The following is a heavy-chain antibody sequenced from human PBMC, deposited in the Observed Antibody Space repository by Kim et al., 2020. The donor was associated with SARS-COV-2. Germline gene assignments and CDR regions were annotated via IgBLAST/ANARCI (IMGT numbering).Heavy chain of an antibody. J-gene: IGHJ5*01. D-gene: IGHD2-8*01. CDR3: ANDVWDYNCLDS. CDR2: INSNSTGA. V-gene: IGHV3-23*01. CDR1: GFTLSDNG. Sequence: GGSLRLSCVASGFTLSDNGMSWVRRTPEKGLEWVSGINSNSTGANSADSVRVRVTISISTDKTTLNLQMRIMRVKDTDTYDYANDVWDYNCLDSWG.